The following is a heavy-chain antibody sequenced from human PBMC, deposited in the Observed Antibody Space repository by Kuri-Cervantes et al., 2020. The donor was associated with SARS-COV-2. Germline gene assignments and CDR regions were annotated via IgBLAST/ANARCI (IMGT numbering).Heavy chain of an antibody. CDR3: VKGTAFGFRTTVTGMWFDL. Sequence: GESLKISCSASRFTFSSYSMHWVRQAPGKGLEYVSAISSNGGSTYYADYVKGRFTISRDNSKNTLYLQMSSLRAEDTDVYYCVKGTAFGFRTTVTGMWFDLWGQGTLVTVSS. CDR1: RFTFSSYS. J-gene: IGHJ5*02. V-gene: IGHV3-64D*08. D-gene: IGHD4-11*01. CDR2: ISSNGGST.